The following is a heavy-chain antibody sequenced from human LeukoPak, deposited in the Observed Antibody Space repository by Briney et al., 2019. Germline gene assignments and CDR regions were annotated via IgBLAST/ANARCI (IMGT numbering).Heavy chain of an antibody. CDR1: GFTFSTYS. Sequence: GGSLRLSCAASGFTFSTYSIIWVRQAPGRGLDWVSSISSSSSYIYYADSVKGRFTISRDNAKNSLYLQMNSLTAEDAAVYYCVREYWELSGGFDYWGQGTLVTVSS. J-gene: IGHJ4*02. V-gene: IGHV3-21*01. D-gene: IGHD2/OR15-2a*01. CDR3: VREYWELSGGFDY. CDR2: ISSSSSYI.